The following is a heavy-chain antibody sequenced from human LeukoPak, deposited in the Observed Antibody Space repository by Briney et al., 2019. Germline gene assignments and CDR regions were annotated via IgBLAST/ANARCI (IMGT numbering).Heavy chain of an antibody. Sequence: SLTLSCSGSGFTFCYYDLVWVRQAPGKGLEGVSCISWNSGRIGYADSVKGRFTISRDNAKNSLYLQMNSLRAEDTALYYCAKDRDSSGYRTAFEIWGQGTMVTVSS. CDR2: ISWNSGRI. CDR3: AKDRDSSGYRTAFEI. V-gene: IGHV3-9*01. D-gene: IGHD3-22*01. J-gene: IGHJ3*02. CDR1: GFTFCYYD.